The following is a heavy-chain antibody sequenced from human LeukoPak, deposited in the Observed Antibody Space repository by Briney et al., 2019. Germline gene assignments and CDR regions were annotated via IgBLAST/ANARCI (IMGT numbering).Heavy chain of an antibody. Sequence: ASVKVSCKASGYTFTTYDISWVRQAPGQGLEWMGWMNPNSGNTGYAQKFQGRVTMTSNTSISTAFMELSGLRSEDTAVYFCARRNTAMVAGLDYWGQGSLVTVSS. V-gene: IGHV1-8*01. CDR1: GYTFTTYD. CDR2: MNPNSGNT. D-gene: IGHD5-18*01. J-gene: IGHJ4*02. CDR3: ARRNTAMVAGLDY.